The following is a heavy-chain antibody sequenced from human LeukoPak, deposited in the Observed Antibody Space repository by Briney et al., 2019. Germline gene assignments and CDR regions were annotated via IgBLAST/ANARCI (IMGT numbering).Heavy chain of an antibody. Sequence: EASVRVSSKASGYTFTSYDINWVRQATGQGLEWMGWMNANSGDTGYAQNFQGRVTMTRNTSISTAYMELSSLRSEDTAIYYCARGGTYLPFGYWGQGTLVTVSS. J-gene: IGHJ4*02. D-gene: IGHD3-3*01. CDR1: GYTFTSYD. CDR2: MNANSGDT. V-gene: IGHV1-8*01. CDR3: ARGGTYLPFGY.